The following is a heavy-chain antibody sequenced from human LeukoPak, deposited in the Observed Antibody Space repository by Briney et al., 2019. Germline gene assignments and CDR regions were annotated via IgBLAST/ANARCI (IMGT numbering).Heavy chain of an antibody. J-gene: IGHJ5*02. V-gene: IGHV4-30-2*01. Sequence: PSETLSLTCTVSGDSISSGGYYWRWLRQPPGKGLEWIGYIYHSGSTSYNPSLKSRVTISVDRSRNQFSLKLASVTAADTAVYYCARDNPWNWFDPWGQGTLVTVSS. CDR2: IYHSGST. CDR3: ARDNPWNWFDP. CDR1: GDSISSGGYY.